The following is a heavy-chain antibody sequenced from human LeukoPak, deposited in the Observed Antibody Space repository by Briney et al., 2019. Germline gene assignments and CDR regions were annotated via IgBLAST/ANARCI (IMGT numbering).Heavy chain of an antibody. CDR1: EYTFTGYY. J-gene: IGHJ4*02. V-gene: IGHV1-2*02. CDR3: ARGYYDSSGYYYSHFDY. CDR2: INPHSGGT. D-gene: IGHD3-22*01. Sequence: ASVKVSCKASEYTFTGYYMRWVRQAPGQGLEWMGWINPHSGGTNYAQKFQGRVTMTRDTSISTAYMELSRLRSDDTAVYYCARGYYDSSGYYYSHFDYWGQGTLVTVSS.